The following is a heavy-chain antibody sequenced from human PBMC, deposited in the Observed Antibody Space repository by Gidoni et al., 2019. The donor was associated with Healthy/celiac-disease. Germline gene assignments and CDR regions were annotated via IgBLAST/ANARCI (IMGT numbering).Heavy chain of an antibody. Sequence: QITLKESGPTLVKPTQPLTLTCTFSGFSLSTSGVGVGWIRQPPGKALEWLALIFWDDNKRYSPSLKSRLTITKDTSKNQVVLTMTNMDPVDTATYYCAHRRPDSSGYLSWFDPWGQGTLVTVSS. CDR2: IFWDDNK. J-gene: IGHJ5*02. D-gene: IGHD3-22*01. V-gene: IGHV2-5*02. CDR3: AHRRPDSSGYLSWFDP. CDR1: GFSLSTSGVG.